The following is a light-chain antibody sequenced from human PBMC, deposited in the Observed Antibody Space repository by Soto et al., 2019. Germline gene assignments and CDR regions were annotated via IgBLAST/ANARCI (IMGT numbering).Light chain of an antibody. CDR2: YDS. V-gene: IGLV3-21*04. Sequence: SYELTQPPSVSVAPGKTARITCGGNNIGSKSVHWYQQKPGQAPLLVIYYDSDRPSGIPERFSGSNSGNTATLTISRVEAGDEDDYYCQLWDSSSDHVVFGGGTKLTVL. CDR3: QLWDSSSDHVV. CDR1: NIGSKS. J-gene: IGLJ2*01.